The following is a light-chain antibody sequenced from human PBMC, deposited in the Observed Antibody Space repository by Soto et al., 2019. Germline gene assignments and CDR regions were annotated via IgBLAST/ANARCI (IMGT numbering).Light chain of an antibody. CDR2: EAS. CDR1: QSVSNY. J-gene: IGKJ5*01. V-gene: IGKV3-11*01. CDR3: QQRCT. Sequence: EGVLTQSPATLSLSPGQRATLSCRASQSVSNYLAWYQHKPGQAPRLLIYEASNRATGIPARFSGGGSGTDFTLTISSLEPEDFAVYYCQQRCTFGQGTRLEIK.